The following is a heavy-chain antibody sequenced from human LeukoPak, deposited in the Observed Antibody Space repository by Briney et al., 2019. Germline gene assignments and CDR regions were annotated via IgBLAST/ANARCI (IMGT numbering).Heavy chain of an antibody. J-gene: IGHJ6*03. CDR1: GGSISSYY. V-gene: IGHV4-59*01. D-gene: IGHD3-22*01. CDR2: IYYSGST. CDR3: ARGLTSGYYGHYYMDV. Sequence: SETLSLTCTVSGGSISSYYWSWIRQPPGKGLEWIGFIYYSGSTNYNPSLKSRVITSLDTSKNQFSLKLSSVTAADTAVYYCARGLTSGYYGHYYMDVWGKGTTVTVSS.